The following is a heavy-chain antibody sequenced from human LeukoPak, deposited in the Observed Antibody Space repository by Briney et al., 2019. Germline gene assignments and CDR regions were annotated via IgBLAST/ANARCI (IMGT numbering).Heavy chain of an antibody. D-gene: IGHD6-6*01. CDR3: ARDHSSSFDY. J-gene: IGHJ4*02. Sequence: GASVKVSCKASGDTFTGYYMHWVRQAPGQGLEWMGRINPNSGGANYAQKFQGRVTMTRDTSISTAYMELSGLRSDDTAVYYCARDHSSSFDYWGQGTLVTVSS. CDR1: GDTFTGYY. CDR2: INPNSGGA. V-gene: IGHV1-2*06.